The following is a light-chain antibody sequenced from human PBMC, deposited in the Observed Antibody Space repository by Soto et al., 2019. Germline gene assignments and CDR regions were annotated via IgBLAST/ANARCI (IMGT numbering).Light chain of an antibody. V-gene: IGKV3-11*01. J-gene: IGKJ5*01. Sequence: EIVLTQSPSTLSLSPGERATLSCRASQSVSSYLAWYQQKPGQAHRLLIYDASNRATGIPARFSGSGSGTDFTLAISSLAPEDFAGYYGQRGSKGPASSDQGTGLEIK. CDR2: DAS. CDR1: QSVSSY. CDR3: QRGSKGPAS.